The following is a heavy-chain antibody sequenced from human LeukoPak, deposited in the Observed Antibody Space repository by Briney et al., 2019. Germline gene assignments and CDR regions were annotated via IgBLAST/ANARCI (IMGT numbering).Heavy chain of an antibody. CDR2: ISAYNGNT. J-gene: IGHJ6*02. CDR1: GYTFTSYG. CDR3: ARAPSSYYDFWSGYAISWASDYYYYYGMDV. V-gene: IGHV1-18*01. D-gene: IGHD3-3*01. Sequence: ASVKVSCKASGYTFTSYGISWVRQAPGQGLEWMGWISAYNGNTNYAQKLQGRVTMTTDTSTSTAYMELRSLRSDDTAVYYCARAPSSYYDFWSGYAISWASDYYYYYGMDVWGQGTTVTVSS.